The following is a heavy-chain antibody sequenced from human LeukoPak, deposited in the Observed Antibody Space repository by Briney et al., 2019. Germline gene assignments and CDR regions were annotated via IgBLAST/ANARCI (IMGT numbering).Heavy chain of an antibody. CDR1: GYTFTGYY. Sequence: ASVKVSCKASGYTFTGYYMHWVRQAPGQGLEWMGWINPNSGGTNYAQKFQGRVTMTRDTSISTAYMELSRLRSDDAAVYYCARDMYYDSSGIYLGYYYMDVWGKGTTVTVSS. CDR2: INPNSGGT. D-gene: IGHD3-22*01. J-gene: IGHJ6*03. V-gene: IGHV1-2*02. CDR3: ARDMYYDSSGIYLGYYYMDV.